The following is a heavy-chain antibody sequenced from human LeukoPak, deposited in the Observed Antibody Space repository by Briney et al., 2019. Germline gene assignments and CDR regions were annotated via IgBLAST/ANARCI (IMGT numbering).Heavy chain of an antibody. CDR1: GFTFGDYA. Sequence: GGSLRLSCTASGFTFGDYAMSWVRQAPGKGLEWVGVIRSKAYGGTPEYAASEKGRFTISRDDSKSIAYLRMSSLKTEDTAVYYCTRAFITYYYDSRGYDFDYWGQGTLVTVSS. CDR2: IRSKAYGGTP. CDR3: TRAFITYYYDSRGYDFDY. J-gene: IGHJ4*02. V-gene: IGHV3-49*04. D-gene: IGHD3-22*01.